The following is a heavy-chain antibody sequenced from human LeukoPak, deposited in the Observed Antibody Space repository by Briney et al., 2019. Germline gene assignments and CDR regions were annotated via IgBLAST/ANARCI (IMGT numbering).Heavy chain of an antibody. Sequence: LETLSLTCAVYGGSFNNYYWSWIRQPPGKGLEWIGEVNHSGSTNYNPSLRSRVTISIDTSKNQFSLQLTSVTAADTAVYYCASLMLIAVGSDYWGQGNLVTVSS. J-gene: IGHJ4*02. CDR1: GGSFNNYY. V-gene: IGHV4-34*01. CDR2: VNHSGST. D-gene: IGHD3-16*01. CDR3: ASLMLIAVGSDY.